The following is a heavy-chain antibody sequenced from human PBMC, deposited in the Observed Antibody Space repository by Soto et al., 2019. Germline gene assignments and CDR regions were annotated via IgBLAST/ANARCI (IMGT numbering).Heavy chain of an antibody. CDR3: ARDPSNSSGYYQFFEF. Sequence: ASVKVSCKASGYTFTNHGISWVRQALGQGLEWVGWVSAYNGDTKYAQNLQGRVTMTTDTPTTTAYMELRSLRSDDTAVYYCARDPSNSSGYYQFFEFWGQGTLVTVSS. V-gene: IGHV1-18*01. J-gene: IGHJ4*02. CDR1: GYTFTNHG. D-gene: IGHD3-22*01. CDR2: VSAYNGDT.